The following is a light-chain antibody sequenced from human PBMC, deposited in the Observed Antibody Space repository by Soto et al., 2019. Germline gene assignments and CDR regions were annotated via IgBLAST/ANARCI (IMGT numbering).Light chain of an antibody. J-gene: IGKJ2*01. Sequence: DIQMTQSPSSRSASVGDRVTITCQASQDISNYLNWYQQKPGKAPKLLIYDASNLETGVPSRFSGSGSGTDFTFTISSLQPEDIATYYCQQYDNLRPTFGQGTKLEIK. CDR3: QQYDNLRPT. V-gene: IGKV1-33*01. CDR1: QDISNY. CDR2: DAS.